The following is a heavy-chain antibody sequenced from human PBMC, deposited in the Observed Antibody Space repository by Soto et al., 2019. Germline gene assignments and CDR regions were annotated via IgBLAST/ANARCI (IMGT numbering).Heavy chain of an antibody. CDR3: ARDLRHSIVVVPAALGRDWFDP. CDR2: ISAYNGNT. D-gene: IGHD2-2*01. J-gene: IGHJ5*02. V-gene: IGHV1-18*01. CDR1: GYTFTSYG. Sequence: QVQLVQSGAEVKKPGASVKVSCKASGYTFTSYGISWVRQAPGQGLEWMGWISAYNGNTNYAQKLQGRVTMTTDTATGTADMALRSLRADDTAGYYCARDLRHSIVVVPAALGRDWFDPWGQGTLVTVSS.